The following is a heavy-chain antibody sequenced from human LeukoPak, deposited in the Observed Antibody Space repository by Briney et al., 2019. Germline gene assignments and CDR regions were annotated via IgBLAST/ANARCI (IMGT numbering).Heavy chain of an antibody. D-gene: IGHD5-12*01. CDR2: IYYSGRT. Sequence: TLSLTCTVSDGSISSGDYYWSWIRQPPGKGLEWIGYIYYSGRTYYNPSLKSRVTISVDTSKNQFSLKLSSVTAADTAVYYCARVVSGYREYYYYYMDVWGKGTTVTVSS. CDR3: ARVVSGYREYYYYYMDV. V-gene: IGHV4-30-4*08. J-gene: IGHJ6*03. CDR1: DGSISSGDYY.